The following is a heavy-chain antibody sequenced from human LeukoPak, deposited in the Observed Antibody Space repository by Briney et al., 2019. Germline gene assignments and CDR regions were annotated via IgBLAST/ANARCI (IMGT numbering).Heavy chain of an antibody. V-gene: IGHV3-53*01. D-gene: IGHD3-10*01. CDR1: GFSVSTKY. Sequence: GGSLRLSCEGSGFSVSTKYMNWVRQAPGKGLERVWILHSGSSTYYTDSVKGRFTVSRDDSKNTLCLHMNSLGVEDTAVYYCARVGDHYHWYLDVWGRGTLVTVSS. CDR3: ARVGDHYHWYLDV. J-gene: IGHJ2*01. CDR2: LHSGSST.